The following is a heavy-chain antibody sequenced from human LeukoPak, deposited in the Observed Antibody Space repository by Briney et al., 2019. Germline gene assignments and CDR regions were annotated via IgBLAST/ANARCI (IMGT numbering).Heavy chain of an antibody. CDR1: GGSFSGYY. CDR2: INHSGST. D-gene: IGHD2-15*01. Sequence: SETLPLTYAVYGGSFSGYYRSWNRPPPGKGLEWIGEINHSGSTNYNPSLKSRLTISVGTSKNQYSLKLSSVTAADTAVYYCARGPRSSRFDYWGQGTLVTVSS. J-gene: IGHJ4*02. CDR3: ARGPRSSRFDY. V-gene: IGHV4-34*01.